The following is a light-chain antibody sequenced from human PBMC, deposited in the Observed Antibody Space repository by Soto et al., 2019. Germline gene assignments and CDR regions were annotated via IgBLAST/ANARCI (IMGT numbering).Light chain of an antibody. J-gene: IGLJ1*01. CDR2: EVS. Sequence: QSVLTQPASVSGSPGQSITLSCTGTSSDVGAYDYVSWYQQHPDKAPKLMIYEVSNRPSGVSNRFSGSKSVNTATLTISGLQAEDEDDYYCSSYTSSSTRVFGTGTKVTVL. V-gene: IGLV2-14*03. CDR1: SSDVGAYDY. CDR3: SSYTSSSTRV.